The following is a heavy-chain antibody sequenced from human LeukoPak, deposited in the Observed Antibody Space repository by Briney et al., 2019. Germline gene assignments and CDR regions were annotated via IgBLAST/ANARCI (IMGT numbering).Heavy chain of an antibody. Sequence: PGGSLRLSCAASGFTFSDYYMAWIRHAPGKGLEWVSYISSTGMTIYYADSVRGRFTISRDNAKNSLYLQINSLSAEDTALYYCVRDKHSESNCNAGWFDHWGQGILVPVSS. CDR2: ISSTGMTI. J-gene: IGHJ5*02. V-gene: IGHV3-11*01. D-gene: IGHD2/OR15-2a*01. CDR1: GFTFSDYY. CDR3: VRDKHSESNCNAGWFDH.